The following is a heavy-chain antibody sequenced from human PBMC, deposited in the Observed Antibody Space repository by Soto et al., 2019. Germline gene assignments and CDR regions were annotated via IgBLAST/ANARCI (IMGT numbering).Heavy chain of an antibody. CDR3: ARVRYYDSSGYYSPPTEH. CDR1: GGSISSGDYY. CDR2: IYYSGSP. V-gene: IGHV4-30-4*01. Sequence: QVQLQESGPGLVKPSQTLSLTCTVSGGSISSGDYYWSWIRQPPGKGLEWIGYIYYSGSPYYNPSLKSRVTISVDTSKNQFSLKLSSVTAADTAVYYCARVRYYDSSGYYSPPTEHWGQGTLVTVSS. D-gene: IGHD3-22*01. J-gene: IGHJ1*01.